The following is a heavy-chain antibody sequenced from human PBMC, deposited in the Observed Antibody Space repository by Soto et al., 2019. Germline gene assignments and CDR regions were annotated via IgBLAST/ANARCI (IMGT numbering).Heavy chain of an antibody. CDR3: STRAYDTNGYYRFDP. CDR2: INHSGRV. V-gene: IGHV4-34*01. CDR1: GGSFSGHS. Sequence: LSLTCAVYGGSFSGHSWTCIRQSPGKGPEWIGDINHSGRVNYSPSLKSRVTISLDTSKNQFSLTLSAVTAADTAMYYCSTRAYDTNGYYRFDPWGQGTLVTVSS. D-gene: IGHD3-22*01. J-gene: IGHJ5*01.